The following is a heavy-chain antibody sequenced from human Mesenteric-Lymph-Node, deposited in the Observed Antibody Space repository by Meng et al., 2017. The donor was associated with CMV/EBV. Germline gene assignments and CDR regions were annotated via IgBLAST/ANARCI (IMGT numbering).Heavy chain of an antibody. CDR2: INHPGST. CDR3: ARGPPSGVVVPAAPDFDY. V-gene: IGHV4-34*01. D-gene: IGHD2-2*01. J-gene: IGHJ4*02. Sequence: GSLRLSCAVSGGSFSGYYWSWIRQPPGKGLEWIGEINHPGSTNYNPSLQSRVTISVDTSKNQFSLKLRSVTAADTAVYYCARGPPSGVVVPAAPDFDYWGQGTLVTVSS. CDR1: GGSFSGYY.